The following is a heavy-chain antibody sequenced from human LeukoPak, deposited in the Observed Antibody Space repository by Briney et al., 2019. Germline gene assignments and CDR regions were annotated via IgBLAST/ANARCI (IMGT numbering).Heavy chain of an antibody. Sequence: PGRSLRLSCAASGFTFDDYAMHWVRQAPGKGLEWVSAIGPAGDTFYSSSVKGRFTISRENAKNSFFLQMNSLRAGDTAVYYCVRSIPEDAFDIWGQGTMVTVSS. D-gene: IGHD2-2*02. V-gene: IGHV3-13*01. CDR3: VRSIPEDAFDI. J-gene: IGHJ3*02. CDR1: GFTFDDYA. CDR2: IGPAGDT.